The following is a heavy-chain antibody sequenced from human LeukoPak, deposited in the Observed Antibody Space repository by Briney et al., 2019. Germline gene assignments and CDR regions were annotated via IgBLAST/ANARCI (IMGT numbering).Heavy chain of an antibody. V-gene: IGHV4-34*01. CDR2: INHSGST. J-gene: IGHJ4*02. CDR1: GGSFSGYY. D-gene: IGHD3-10*01. Sequence: SETLSLTCAVYGGSFSGYYWSWIRQPPGKGLEWIGEINHSGSTNYNPSLKSRVTMSVDTSKNQFSLKLSSVTAADTAVYYCARLIGYYYGSGSPNDYWGQGTLVTVSS. CDR3: ARLIGYYYGSGSPNDY.